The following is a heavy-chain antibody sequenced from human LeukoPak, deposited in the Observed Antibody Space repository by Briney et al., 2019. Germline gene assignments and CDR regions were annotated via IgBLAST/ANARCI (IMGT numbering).Heavy chain of an antibody. Sequence: ASVKVSCKASGYTFTGYYMHWVRQAPGQGLEWRGWINPNSGGTNYAQKFQGRVTMTRDTSISTAYMELSRLRSDDTAVYYCARGLIVLSGYYYFDYWGQGTLVTVSS. CDR2: INPNSGGT. CDR3: ARGLIVLSGYYYFDY. D-gene: IGHD3-22*01. V-gene: IGHV1-2*02. CDR1: GYTFTGYY. J-gene: IGHJ4*02.